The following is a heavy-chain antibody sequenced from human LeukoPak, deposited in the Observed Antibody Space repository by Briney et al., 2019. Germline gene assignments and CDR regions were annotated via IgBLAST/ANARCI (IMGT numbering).Heavy chain of an antibody. J-gene: IGHJ4*02. V-gene: IGHV1-2*02. CDR2: INPNSGGT. D-gene: IGHD3-22*01. Sequence: ASVKVSCKASGYTFTGYYMHWVRQAPGQGLEWMGWINPNSGGTNYAQKFQGRVTMTRDTSISTAYMELSRLRSDDTAVYYCYPYYDSSGYSDYWGQGTLVTVSS. CDR3: YPYYDSSGYSDY. CDR1: GYTFTGYY.